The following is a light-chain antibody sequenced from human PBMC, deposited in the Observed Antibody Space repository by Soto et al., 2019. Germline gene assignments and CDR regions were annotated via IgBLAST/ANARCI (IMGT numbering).Light chain of an antibody. CDR1: QSVSNNY. Sequence: ELVLRQSPGXRSXXXXGXXXPXXRASQSVSNNYLAWYQQKPGQAPRLLIYGASNRATGIPDRFSGSGSGTDFTLTSSRLEPEDFAVYYCQQYGSSDTFGQGTKVDI. V-gene: IGKV3-20*01. J-gene: IGKJ1*01. CDR2: GAS. CDR3: QQYGSSDT.